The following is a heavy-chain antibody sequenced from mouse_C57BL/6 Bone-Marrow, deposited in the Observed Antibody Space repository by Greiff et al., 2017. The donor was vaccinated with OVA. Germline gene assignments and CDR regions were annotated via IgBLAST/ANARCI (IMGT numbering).Heavy chain of an antibody. V-gene: IGHV1-61*01. Sequence: QVQLQQPGAELVRPGSSVKLSCKASGYTFTSYWMDWVKPRPGQGLEWIGNIYPSDSETHYNQKFKDKATLTVDKSSSTAYMQLSSLTSEDSAVYYCARGPSWDVKAMDYWGQGTSVTVSS. D-gene: IGHD4-1*01. J-gene: IGHJ4*01. CDR3: ARGPSWDVKAMDY. CDR2: IYPSDSET. CDR1: GYTFTSYW.